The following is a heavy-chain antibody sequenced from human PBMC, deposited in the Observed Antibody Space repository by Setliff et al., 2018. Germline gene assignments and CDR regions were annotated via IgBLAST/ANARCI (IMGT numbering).Heavy chain of an antibody. D-gene: IGHD3-22*01. J-gene: IGHJ6*01. CDR2: INNYNFNT. Sequence: ASVKVSCKASGYTFTGYYMHWVRQVPGQGLEWMGWINNYNFNTQYAQKFQGRITVTTDTSTTTAYMELRSLRADDTAVYYCARERAYDGINYYGMDVWGQGTTVTVSS. CDR3: ARERAYDGINYYGMDV. V-gene: IGHV1-18*04. CDR1: GYTFTGYY.